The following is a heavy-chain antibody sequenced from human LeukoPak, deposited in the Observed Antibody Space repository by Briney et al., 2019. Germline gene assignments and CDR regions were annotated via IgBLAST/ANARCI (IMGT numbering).Heavy chain of an antibody. Sequence: GGSLRLSCAASGVTFGDYGMSWVRQAPGKGLEWASGINRNGDSTGYADFVKGRFTISRDNAKNSLYLQMNSLKSEDSAAYYCARGPAANSGNYYAGDYWGQGTLVTVSS. V-gene: IGHV3-20*04. CDR1: GVTFGDYG. CDR3: ARGPAANSGNYYAGDY. D-gene: IGHD1-26*01. J-gene: IGHJ4*02. CDR2: INRNGDST.